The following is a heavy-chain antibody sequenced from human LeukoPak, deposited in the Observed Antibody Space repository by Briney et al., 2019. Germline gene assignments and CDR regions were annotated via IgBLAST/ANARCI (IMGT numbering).Heavy chain of an antibody. CDR2: ISSSSSTI. D-gene: IGHD5-18*01. CDR3: ARGGQIQLWFDY. V-gene: IGHV3-48*01. CDR1: GFNFSSYS. Sequence: GGSLRLSCAASGFNFSSYSMNWVRQAPGKGLEWVSYISSSSSTISYAESVKGRFTISRDNSKNTLYLQMNSLRAEDTAVYYCARGGQIQLWFDYWGQGTLVTVSS. J-gene: IGHJ4*02.